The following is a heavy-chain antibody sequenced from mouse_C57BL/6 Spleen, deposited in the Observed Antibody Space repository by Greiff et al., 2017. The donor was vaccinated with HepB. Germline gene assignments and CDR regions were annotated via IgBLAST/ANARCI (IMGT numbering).Heavy chain of an antibody. D-gene: IGHD1-1*01. CDR2: ISDGGSYT. CDR1: GFTFSSYA. J-gene: IGHJ4*01. Sequence: EVMLVESGGGLVKPGGSLKLSCAASGFTFSSYAMSWVRQTPEKRLEWVATISDGGSYTYYPDNVKGRFTISRDNAKNNLYLQMSHLKSEDTAMYYCARVYYGRAMDYWGQGTSVTVSS. V-gene: IGHV5-4*03. CDR3: ARVYYGRAMDY.